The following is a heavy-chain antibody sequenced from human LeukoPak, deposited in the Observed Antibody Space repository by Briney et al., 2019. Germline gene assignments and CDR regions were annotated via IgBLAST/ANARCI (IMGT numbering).Heavy chain of an antibody. V-gene: IGHV4-39*01. Sequence: SETLSLTCTVSGGSISSYYWGWIRQPPGKGLEWIGSIYYSGSTYYNPSLKSRVTISVDTSKNQFSLKLSSVTAADTAVYYCARLIYGGRYFDYWGQGTLVTVSS. D-gene: IGHD4-23*01. CDR3: ARLIYGGRYFDY. CDR1: GGSISSYY. CDR2: IYYSGST. J-gene: IGHJ4*02.